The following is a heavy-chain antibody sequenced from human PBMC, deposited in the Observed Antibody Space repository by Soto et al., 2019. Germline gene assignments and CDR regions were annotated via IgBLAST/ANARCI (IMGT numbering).Heavy chain of an antibody. D-gene: IGHD5-12*01. CDR1: RETYASSA. Sequence: ASVKLCCEACRETYASSAIMWLRPATRQGLEWMGWISAYNGNTNYAQKLQGRVTMTTDTPTSTAYMELRSLRSDDTAVYYCARDRAHLANDSGYDSGWFDPRGQGTRVNVSS. CDR2: ISAYNGNT. CDR3: ARDRAHLANDSGYDSGWFDP. V-gene: IGHV1-18*01. J-gene: IGHJ5*02.